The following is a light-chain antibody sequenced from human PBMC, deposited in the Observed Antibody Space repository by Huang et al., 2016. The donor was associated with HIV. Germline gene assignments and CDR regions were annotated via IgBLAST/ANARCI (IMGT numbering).Light chain of an antibody. CDR1: QSLLYSFNNNNY. V-gene: IGKV4-1*01. CDR2: LAS. J-gene: IGKJ4*01. CDR3: QQYYSSPPS. Sequence: DIVMTQSPDSLAVSLGERATINYKSTQSLLYSFNNNNYLAWYRQRPGQPPKLLIYLASTRESGVPDRFSGSGSGTDFTLTISSLQAEDVAIYYCQQYYSSPPSFGGGTKVEIK.